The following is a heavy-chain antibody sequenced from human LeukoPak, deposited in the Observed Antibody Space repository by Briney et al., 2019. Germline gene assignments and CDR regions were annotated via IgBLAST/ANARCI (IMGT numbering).Heavy chain of an antibody. D-gene: IGHD6-19*01. CDR2: ISAYNGDT. CDR3: PTDRGASQWLGR. V-gene: IGHV1-18*04. Sequence: ASVKVSCKACGYTFTNYGIGWVRQAPGQGLEGMGWISAYNGDTKYAQNLQGRVTLTTATSTSPAYMELRSLNSDDTAVYYCPTDRGASQWLGRWRQGPLVTVPS. CDR1: GYTFTNYG. J-gene: IGHJ4*02.